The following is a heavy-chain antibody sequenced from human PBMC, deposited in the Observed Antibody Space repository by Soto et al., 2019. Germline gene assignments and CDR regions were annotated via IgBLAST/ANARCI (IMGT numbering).Heavy chain of an antibody. CDR2: IAGGGVPT. V-gene: IGHV3-48*02. J-gene: IGHJ4*02. CDR3: AKGGRQWLVTSDFNY. CDR1: GFTFSAYS. D-gene: IGHD6-19*01. Sequence: PGGSLRLSCAASGFTFSAYSMNWVRQAPGKGLEWIAHIAGGGVPTYYAASVKGRFTISRDRGKNMLYLQMDSLQDEDTAVYYCAKGGRQWLVTSDFNYWGQGALVTVSS.